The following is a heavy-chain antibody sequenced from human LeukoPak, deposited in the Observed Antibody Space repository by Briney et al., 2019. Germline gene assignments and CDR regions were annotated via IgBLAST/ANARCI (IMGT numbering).Heavy chain of an antibody. D-gene: IGHD2-21*02. V-gene: IGHV5-51*01. Sequence: GESLKISXKGSGYSFTSYWISWVRQMPGKGLEWMGIIYPGDSDTRYSPSFQGQVTISADKSISTAYLQWSSLKASDTAMYYCARGAYCGGHCYTSPLYNWFDPWGQGTLVTVSS. CDR3: ARGAYCGGHCYTSPLYNWFDP. CDR2: IYPGDSDT. CDR1: GYSFTSYW. J-gene: IGHJ5*02.